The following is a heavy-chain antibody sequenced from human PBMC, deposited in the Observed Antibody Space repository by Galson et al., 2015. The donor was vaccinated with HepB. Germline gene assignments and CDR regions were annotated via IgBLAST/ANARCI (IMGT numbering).Heavy chain of an antibody. CDR3: ARDARHRPILFDP. CDR1: HLVLGDYW. CDR2: INQDGREK. V-gene: IGHV3-7*03. Sequence: SLRLSCADSHLVLGDYWMSWVRQAPGKGLEWVACINQDGREKNYVDSVKGRFTISRDNAKNSLFLQMNTLTVEDTAVYYCARDARHRPILFDPWGQGTLVTVSS. J-gene: IGHJ5*02. D-gene: IGHD3-3*01.